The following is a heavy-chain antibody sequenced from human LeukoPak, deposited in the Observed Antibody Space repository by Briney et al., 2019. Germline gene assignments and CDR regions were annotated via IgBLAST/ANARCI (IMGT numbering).Heavy chain of an antibody. CDR2: INHSGST. CDR1: GGSFSVYY. D-gene: IGHD2-15*01. V-gene: IGHV4-34*01. Sequence: SETLSLTCAVYGGSFSVYYWSWIRQPPGKGLEWIGEINHSGSTNYNPSLKSRVTISVDTSKNQFSLKLSSVTAADTAVYYCARANGYCSGGSCYDAFDIWGQGTMVTVSS. CDR3: ARANGYCSGGSCYDAFDI. J-gene: IGHJ3*02.